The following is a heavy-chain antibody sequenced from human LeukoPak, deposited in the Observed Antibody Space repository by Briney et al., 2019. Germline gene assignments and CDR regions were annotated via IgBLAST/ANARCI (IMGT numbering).Heavy chain of an antibody. CDR2: IYHSGST. CDR3: ARGGAQQLVPDY. Sequence: KPSQTLSLTCTVSGGSISSGGYYWSWIRQPPGKGLEWIGYIYHSGSTYYNPSLKSRVTISVDRSKNQFSLKLSSVTAADTAVYYCARGGAQQLVPDYWGQGTLVTVSS. CDR1: GGSISSGGYY. V-gene: IGHV4-30-2*01. D-gene: IGHD6-13*01. J-gene: IGHJ4*02.